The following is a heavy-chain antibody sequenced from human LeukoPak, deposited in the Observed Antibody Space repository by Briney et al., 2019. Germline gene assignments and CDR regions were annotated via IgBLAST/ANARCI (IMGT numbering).Heavy chain of an antibody. J-gene: IGHJ5*02. CDR2: IYHSGSI. CDR1: GGSISSGDYY. D-gene: IGHD3-3*01. V-gene: IGHV4-39*07. CDR3: AKYYNSPFDP. Sequence: SETLSLTCTVSGGSISSGDYYWSWIRQPPGKGLEWIGEIYHSGSINYNPSLKSRVTISVDKSKNQFSLKLSSVTAADTAVYYCAKYYNSPFDPWGQGTLVTVSS.